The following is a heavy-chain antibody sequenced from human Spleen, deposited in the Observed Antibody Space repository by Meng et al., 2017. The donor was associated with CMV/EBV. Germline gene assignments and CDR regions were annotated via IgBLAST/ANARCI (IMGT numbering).Heavy chain of an antibody. Sequence: SGLSFSDYAKNWILQTQGRGLEWVSYITNSGHSIYYADSVRGRFTISRDNTKNSLYLQLNSLRAEDTAVYYCTRTGIDFWSDYYIAYWGQGTLVTVSS. CDR3: TRTGIDFWSDYYIAY. D-gene: IGHD3-3*01. V-gene: IGHV3-11*04. CDR1: GLSFSDYA. CDR2: ITNSGHSI. J-gene: IGHJ4*02.